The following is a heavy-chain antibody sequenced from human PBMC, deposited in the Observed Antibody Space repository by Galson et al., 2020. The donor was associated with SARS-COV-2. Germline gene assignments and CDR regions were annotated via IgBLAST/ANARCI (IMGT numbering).Heavy chain of an antibody. CDR3: ARVSSGWESWFDP. V-gene: IGHV4-61*02. Sequence: SETLSLTCTVSGGSISSGSYYWSWIRQPAGKGLEWIGRIYTSGSTNYNPSLKSRVTISVDTSKNQFSLKLSSVTAADTAVYSCARVSSGWESWFDPWGQGTLVTVSS. CDR1: GGSISSGSYY. CDR2: IYTSGST. J-gene: IGHJ5*02. D-gene: IGHD6-19*01.